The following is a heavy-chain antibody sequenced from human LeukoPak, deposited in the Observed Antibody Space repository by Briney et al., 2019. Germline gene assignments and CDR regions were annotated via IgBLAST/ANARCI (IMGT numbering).Heavy chain of an antibody. D-gene: IGHD2-2*01. CDR3: ASDGYTASYYSLDY. V-gene: IGHV4-4*07. Sequence: SETLSLTCTVSGGSIRSYYWSWIRQPAGKGLESVGRIYTTTTTNYNPSLTNRVTMSVNVSKNQFSLRLSSVTAAVSAVYYSASDGYTASYYSLDYWGQGIQVTVSS. CDR2: IYTTTTT. J-gene: IGHJ4*02. CDR1: GGSIRSYY.